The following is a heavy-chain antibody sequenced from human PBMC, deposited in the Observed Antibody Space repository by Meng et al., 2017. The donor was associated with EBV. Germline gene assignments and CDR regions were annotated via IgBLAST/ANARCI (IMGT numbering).Heavy chain of an antibody. CDR3: WGDLNYGSY. D-gene: IGHD3-16*01. V-gene: IGHV3-73*01. CDR1: GFIFRGSA. Sequence: GHLGGSRGGLVQPGGSRERACGASGFIFRGSAMHWVRQDCGKGLEWVGRVETKASKYATAYAASVKGRFSVSRDDSKNMVFLEMNSLKTEDTARYYCWGDLNYGSYWGQGTLVTVSS. CDR2: VETKASKYAT. J-gene: IGHJ4*02.